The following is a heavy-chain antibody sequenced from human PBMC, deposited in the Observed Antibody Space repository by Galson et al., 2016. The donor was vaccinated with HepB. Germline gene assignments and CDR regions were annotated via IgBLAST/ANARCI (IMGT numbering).Heavy chain of an antibody. D-gene: IGHD2-15*01. CDR1: GYTFTSYD. J-gene: IGHJ6*02. CDR2: MTPDSGNT. V-gene: IGHV1-8*01. CDR3: ARVEFGSYVYLKYGMDV. Sequence: SVKVSCKASGYTFTSYDINWVRQATGQGLEWMGWMTPDSGNTGYAQRFQGRVTMTRDTSISTAYMELSSLRSEDTGVYYCARVEFGSYVYLKYGMDVWGQGTTVTVSS.